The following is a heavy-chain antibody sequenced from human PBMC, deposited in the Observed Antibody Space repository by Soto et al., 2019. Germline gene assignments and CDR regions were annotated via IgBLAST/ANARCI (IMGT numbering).Heavy chain of an antibody. CDR1: GGTFSSYA. V-gene: IGHV1-69*13. D-gene: IGHD6-6*01. J-gene: IGHJ6*02. CDR2: IIPIFGTA. CDR3: ARALIAARPDYYYGMDV. Sequence: SVKVSCKASGGTFSSYAIRWVRQAPGQGLEWMGGIIPIFGTANYAQKFQGRVTITADESTSTAYMELSSLRSEDTAVYYCARALIAARPDYYYGMDVWGQGTTVTVYS.